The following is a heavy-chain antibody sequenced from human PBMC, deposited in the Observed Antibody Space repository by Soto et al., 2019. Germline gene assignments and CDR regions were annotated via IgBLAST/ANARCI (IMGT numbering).Heavy chain of an antibody. CDR3: AKDKDRGYDWADYFDY. CDR1: GFTFSSYA. J-gene: IGHJ4*02. V-gene: IGHV3-23*01. D-gene: IGHD5-12*01. CDR2: IRGSNDNT. Sequence: EVQLLESGGGLVQPGGSLRLSCAASGFTFSSYAMGWVRQAPGKGLEWVSGIRGSNDNTYYTDSVKGRCTISRDNSKNTLYLQMNSLSAEDTAVYYCAKDKDRGYDWADYFDYWGQGTLVTVSS.